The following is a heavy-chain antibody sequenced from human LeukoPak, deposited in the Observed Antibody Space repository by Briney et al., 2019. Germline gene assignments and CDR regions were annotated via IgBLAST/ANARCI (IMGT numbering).Heavy chain of an antibody. CDR1: GGSISSSNYY. Sequence: PSETLSLTCSVSGGSISSSNYYWSWIRQPPGRELEWIASINYGGTTSYNPSLKSRVTISVDTSKNQFSLRLSSVTAADTAVYLCARYVVSGSGRFYDYWGQGSLVTVSS. V-gene: IGHV4-39*01. CDR3: ARYVVSGSGRFYDY. CDR2: INYGGTT. D-gene: IGHD3-10*01. J-gene: IGHJ4*02.